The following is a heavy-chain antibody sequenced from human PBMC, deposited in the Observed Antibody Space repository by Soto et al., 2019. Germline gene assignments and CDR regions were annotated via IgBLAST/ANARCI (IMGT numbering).Heavy chain of an antibody. CDR1: GFTFSSYW. Sequence: EVQLVESGGGLVQPGGSLRLSCAASGFTFSSYWMSWVHQAPGKGLEWVANIKQDGSEKYYVDSVKGRFTISRDNAKNSLYLQMNSLRAEDTAVYYCARDSLGIVEDYWGQGTLVTVSS. CDR2: IKQDGSEK. J-gene: IGHJ4*02. V-gene: IGHV3-7*01. CDR3: ARDSLGIVEDY. D-gene: IGHD1-26*01.